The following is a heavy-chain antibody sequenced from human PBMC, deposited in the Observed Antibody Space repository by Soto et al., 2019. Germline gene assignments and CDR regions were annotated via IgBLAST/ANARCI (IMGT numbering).Heavy chain of an antibody. CDR3: ARQRTTVVTQAYFDH. V-gene: IGHV4-39*01. CDR2: IYYSGRT. Sequence: SETLSLTCIVSGESISSSSYYWGWIRQPPGKGLEWIGSIYYSGRTYYNPSFKSRVTISVDTSKNQFSLKLSSVTATDTAVYYCARQRTTVVTQAYFDHWGQGALVTVSS. J-gene: IGHJ4*02. CDR1: GESISSSSYY. D-gene: IGHD2-21*02.